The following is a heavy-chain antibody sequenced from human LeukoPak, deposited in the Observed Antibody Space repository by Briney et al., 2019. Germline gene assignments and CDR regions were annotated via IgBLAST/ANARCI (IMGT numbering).Heavy chain of an antibody. D-gene: IGHD3-9*01. J-gene: IGHJ4*02. V-gene: IGHV1-18*04. Sequence: VASVKVSCKASGYTFTSYGISWVRQAPGQGLEWMGWISAYNGNTNYAQKLQGRVTMTTDTSTSTAYMELRSLRSDDTAVYYCASGYYDIVTGCQDYDFDYWGQGTLVTVSS. CDR1: GYTFTSYG. CDR2: ISAYNGNT. CDR3: ASGYYDIVTGCQDYDFDY.